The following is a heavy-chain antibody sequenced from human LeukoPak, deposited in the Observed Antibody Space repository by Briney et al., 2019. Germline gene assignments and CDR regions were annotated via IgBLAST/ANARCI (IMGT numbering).Heavy chain of an antibody. V-gene: IGHV3-30*18. CDR3: AELGITMIGGV. CDR2: ISYDGNEK. Sequence: TGGSLRLSCAASGFTFSSYGMHWVRQAPGKGLEWVAVISYDGNEKHFADSIKGRFSISRDNSKNTLYLQMNSLRAEDTAVYYCAELGITMIGGVWGKGTTVTISS. J-gene: IGHJ6*04. CDR1: GFTFSSYG. D-gene: IGHD3-10*02.